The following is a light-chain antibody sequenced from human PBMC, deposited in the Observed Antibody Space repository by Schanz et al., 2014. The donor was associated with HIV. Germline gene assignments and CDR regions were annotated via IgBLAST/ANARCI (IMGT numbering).Light chain of an antibody. CDR1: SSNIGAGYD. Sequence: QSVLTQPPSVSGAPGQRVTISCTGSSSNIGAGYDVHWYQHLPGTAPRLLIRNNDVRPSGVPARFSGSKSGSSASLAISGLQAEDEADYFCQSFDSSLNGVLFGGGTKLTVL. J-gene: IGLJ3*02. V-gene: IGLV1-40*01. CDR2: NND. CDR3: QSFDSSLNGVL.